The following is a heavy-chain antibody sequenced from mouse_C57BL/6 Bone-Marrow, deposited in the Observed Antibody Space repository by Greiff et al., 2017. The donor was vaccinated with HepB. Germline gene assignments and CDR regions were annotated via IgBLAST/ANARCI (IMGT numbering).Heavy chain of an antibody. J-gene: IGHJ4*01. CDR2: IDPENGDT. CDR1: GFNIKDDY. D-gene: IGHD1-1*01. CDR3: TPITTVYAMDY. Sequence: VQLQHSGAELVRPGASVKLSCTASGFNIKDDYMHWVKQRPEQGLEWIGWIDPENGDTEYASKFQGKATITADTSSNTAYLQLSSLTSEDTAVYYCTPITTVYAMDYWGQGTSVTVSS. V-gene: IGHV14-4*01.